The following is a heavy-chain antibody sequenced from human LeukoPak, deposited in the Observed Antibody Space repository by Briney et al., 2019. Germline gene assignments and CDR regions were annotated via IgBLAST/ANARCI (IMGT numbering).Heavy chain of an antibody. CDR2: IYYSGST. D-gene: IGHD5-18*01. CDR1: GGSISSYY. CDR3: ARGGNSYGLRASGFDY. Sequence: SETLSLTCTVSGGSISSYYWSWIRQPPGKGLEWIGSIYYSGSTYYNPSLKSRVTISVDTSKNQFSLKLSSVTAADTAVYYCARGGNSYGLRASGFDYWGQGTLVTVSS. J-gene: IGHJ4*02. V-gene: IGHV4-59*12.